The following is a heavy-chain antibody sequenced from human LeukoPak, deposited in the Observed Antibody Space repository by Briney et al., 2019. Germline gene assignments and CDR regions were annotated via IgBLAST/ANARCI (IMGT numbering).Heavy chain of an antibody. D-gene: IGHD4-11*01. Sequence: GGSLRLSCAASRFTFSSYEMNWVRQAPGKGLEWVSYISSSGSTIYYADSVKGRFTISRDNAKNSLYLQMNGLRAEDTAVYYCARDSRQQLFDYWGQGTLVTVSS. V-gene: IGHV3-48*03. CDR2: ISSSGSTI. J-gene: IGHJ4*02. CDR3: ARDSRQQLFDY. CDR1: RFTFSSYE.